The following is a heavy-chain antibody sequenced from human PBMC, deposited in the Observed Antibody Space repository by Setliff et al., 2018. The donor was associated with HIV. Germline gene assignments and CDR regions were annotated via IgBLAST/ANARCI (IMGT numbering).Heavy chain of an antibody. CDR2: IIPILSIA. Sequence: GASVKVSCKASGGTFSNYVISWVRQAPGQGLEWMGGIIPILSIANYAQKFQGRVAIPADTSARTAYMELSGLRSEDTAVYYCAGGGSVVVEAANRGGVFYIWGQGTTVTVSS. J-gene: IGHJ3*02. CDR1: GGTFSNYV. D-gene: IGHD2-21*02. V-gene: IGHV1-69*10. CDR3: AGGGSVVVEAANRGGVFYI.